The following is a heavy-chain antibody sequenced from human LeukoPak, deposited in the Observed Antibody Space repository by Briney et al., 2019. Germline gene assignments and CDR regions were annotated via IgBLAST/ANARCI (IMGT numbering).Heavy chain of an antibody. CDR3: ARGYVTVTTYFDY. Sequence: ETLSLTCIVSGYSIISDYFWGWVRQAPGKGLEWVSSISSSSSYIYYADSVKGRFTISRDNAKNSLYLQMNSLRAEDTAVYYCARGYVTVTTYFDYWGQGTLVTVSS. CDR2: ISSSSSYI. D-gene: IGHD4-17*01. CDR1: GYSIISDY. J-gene: IGHJ4*02. V-gene: IGHV3-21*01.